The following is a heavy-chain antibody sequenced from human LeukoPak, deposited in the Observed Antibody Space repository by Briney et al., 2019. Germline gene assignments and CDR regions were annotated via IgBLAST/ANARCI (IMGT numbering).Heavy chain of an antibody. D-gene: IGHD3-22*01. J-gene: IGHJ5*02. CDR1: GYTFTGYY. Sequence: EASVKVSCKASGYTFTGYYMHWVRQAPGQGLEWMGWINPNSGGTNYAQKFQGRVTMTRDTSISTAYMELSRLRSDDTAVYYCARTHPRYYYDSSLQNWFDPWGQGTLVTVSS. V-gene: IGHV1-2*02. CDR3: ARTHPRYYYDSSLQNWFDP. CDR2: INPNSGGT.